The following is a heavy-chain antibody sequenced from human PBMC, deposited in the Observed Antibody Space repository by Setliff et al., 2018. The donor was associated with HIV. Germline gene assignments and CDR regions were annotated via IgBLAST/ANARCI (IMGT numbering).Heavy chain of an antibody. J-gene: IGHJ5*02. D-gene: IGHD3-3*01. V-gene: IGHV4-39*02. CDR3: ARGGDFWSGYHGRALPT. Sequence: SETLSLTCTVSGGSISSSSYYWGWIRQPPGKGLEWIGEIDHSGTTDYNPSLESRVTISEDTSKNHFSLKLTSVTAADTAVYYCARGGDFWSGYHGRALPTWGQGTLVTVSS. CDR2: IDHSGTT. CDR1: GGSISSSSYY.